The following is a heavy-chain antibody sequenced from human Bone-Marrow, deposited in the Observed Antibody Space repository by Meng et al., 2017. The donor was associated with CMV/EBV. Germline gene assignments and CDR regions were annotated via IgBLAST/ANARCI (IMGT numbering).Heavy chain of an antibody. CDR2: INPNSGGT. V-gene: IGHV1-2*02. CDR1: GYTFNGYY. CDR3: ARVYLISLFGVVHPNQFDR. D-gene: IGHD3-3*01. Sequence: ASVKVSCKAPGYTFNGYYIHWVRQAPGQGLEWMGWINPNSGGTNYAQKFQGRVTMTRDTSISTAYMELSRLRSDDTAVYYCARVYLISLFGVVHPNQFDRWGQGTLVTVSS. J-gene: IGHJ4*02.